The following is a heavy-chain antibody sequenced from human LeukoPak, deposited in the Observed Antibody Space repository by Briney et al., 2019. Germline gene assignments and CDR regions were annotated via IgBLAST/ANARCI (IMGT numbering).Heavy chain of an antibody. CDR3: ARLAGEDGYNGPLDY. CDR2: ISGSGGST. V-gene: IGHV3-23*01. D-gene: IGHD5-24*01. CDR1: GFTFSSYA. Sequence: GGSLRLSCAASGFTFSSYAMSWVRQAPGKGLEWVSAISGSGGSTYYADSVKGRFTISRDNSKNTLYLQMNSLRAEDTAVYYCARLAGEDGYNGPLDYWGQGTLVTVSS. J-gene: IGHJ4*02.